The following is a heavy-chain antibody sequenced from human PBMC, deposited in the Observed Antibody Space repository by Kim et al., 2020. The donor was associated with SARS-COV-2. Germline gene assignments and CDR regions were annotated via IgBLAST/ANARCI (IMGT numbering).Heavy chain of an antibody. D-gene: IGHD3-22*01. CDR1: GYTFTSYY. CDR2: INPSGGST. V-gene: IGHV1-46*01. CDR3: ARDPSVYYYDSSGYHWPYYYYGMDV. Sequence: ASVKVSCKASGYTFTSYYMHWVRQAPGQGLEWMGIINPSGGSTSYAQKFQGRVTMTRDTSTSTVYMELSSLRSEDTAVYYCARDPSVYYYDSSGYHWPYYYYGMDVWGQGTTVTVSS. J-gene: IGHJ6*02.